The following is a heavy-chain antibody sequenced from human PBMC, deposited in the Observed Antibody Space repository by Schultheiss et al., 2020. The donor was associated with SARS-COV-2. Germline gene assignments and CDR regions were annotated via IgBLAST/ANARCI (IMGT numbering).Heavy chain of an antibody. CDR2: IYHSGST. Sequence: SQTLSLTCTVSGGSISSGGYYWSWIRQPPGKGLEWIGYIYHSGSTYYNPSLKSRVTISVDTSKNQFSLKLSSVTAADTAVYYCARDSLGGHDFDYWGQGTLVTVS. CDR1: GGSISSGGYY. CDR3: ARDSLGGHDFDY. D-gene: IGHD4-23*01. V-gene: IGHV4-30-2*01. J-gene: IGHJ4*02.